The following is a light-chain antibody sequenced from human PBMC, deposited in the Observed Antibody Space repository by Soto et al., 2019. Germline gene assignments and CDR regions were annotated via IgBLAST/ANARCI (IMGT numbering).Light chain of an antibody. V-gene: IGLV4-69*01. J-gene: IGLJ2*01. Sequence: QSVLTQSPSASASLGASVKLTCTLSSGHSSYAIAWHQQQPENSPRYLIKLNSDGSHRKGDGIPDRFSGSSSGSERYLTISSLQSEDEADYSCQTWGTGIKVLGGGTMLTV. CDR2: LNSDGSH. CDR3: QTWGTGIKV. CDR1: SGHSSYA.